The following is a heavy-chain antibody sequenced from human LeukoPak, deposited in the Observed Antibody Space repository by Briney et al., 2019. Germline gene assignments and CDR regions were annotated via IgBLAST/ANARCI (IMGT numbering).Heavy chain of an antibody. D-gene: IGHD1-26*01. J-gene: IGHJ5*02. Sequence: ASVNVSCKSSRYTFSNFDINWVRQATGQGLEWMGWMSPNSGNTGYAQKFQGRVTITADESTSTAYMELSSLRSEDTAVYYCARDRKWELLEGGWFDPWGQGTLVTVSS. CDR3: ARDRKWELLEGGWFDP. CDR1: RYTFSNFD. CDR2: MSPNSGNT. V-gene: IGHV1-8*01.